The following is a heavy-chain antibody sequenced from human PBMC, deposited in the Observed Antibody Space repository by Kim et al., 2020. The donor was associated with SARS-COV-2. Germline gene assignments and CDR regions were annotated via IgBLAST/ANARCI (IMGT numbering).Heavy chain of an antibody. CDR2: ISPIFGTA. V-gene: IGHV1-69*13. CDR3: ARRLTCGGDCYAFDP. Sequence: SVKVSCKASGGTFSSYAISWVRQAPGQGLEWMGGISPIFGTANYAQKFQGRVTITADESTSTAYMELSSLRSEDTAVYYCARRLTCGGDCYAFDPWGQGTLVTVSS. J-gene: IGHJ5*02. CDR1: GGTFSSYA. D-gene: IGHD2-21*01.